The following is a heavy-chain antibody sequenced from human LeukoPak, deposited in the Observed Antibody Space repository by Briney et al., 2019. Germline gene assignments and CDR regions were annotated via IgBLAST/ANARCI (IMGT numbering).Heavy chain of an antibody. Sequence: PSETLSLTCAVSGGSISSSNWWSWVRQPPGEGLEWIGEIYHSGSTNYNPSLKSRVTISVDKSKNQFSLKLSSVTAADTAVYYCASSLGYCSGGSCYSTDYWGQGTLVTVSS. D-gene: IGHD2-15*01. J-gene: IGHJ4*02. CDR1: GGSISSSNW. V-gene: IGHV4-4*02. CDR3: ASSLGYCSGGSCYSTDY. CDR2: IYHSGST.